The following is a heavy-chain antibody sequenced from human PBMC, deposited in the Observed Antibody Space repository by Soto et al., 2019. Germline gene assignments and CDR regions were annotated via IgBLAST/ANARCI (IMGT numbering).Heavy chain of an antibody. J-gene: IGHJ4*02. V-gene: IGHV1-46*03. CDR2: INPSGGST. Sequence: QVQLVQSGAEVKKPGASVKVSCKASGYTFTSYYMHWVRQAPGQGLEWMGIINPSGGSTTYAQKFQGTVTMTTDTSTSTVYMELSSLRSEDTASYYCGRSAGEHPSNWGQGTLVTVSS. CDR1: GYTFTSYY. D-gene: IGHD1-26*01. CDR3: GRSAGEHPSN.